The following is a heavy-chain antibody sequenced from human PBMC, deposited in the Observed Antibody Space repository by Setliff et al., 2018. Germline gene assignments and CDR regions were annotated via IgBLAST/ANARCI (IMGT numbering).Heavy chain of an antibody. CDR2: INAGNGNT. J-gene: IGHJ4*02. V-gene: IGHV1-3*01. Sequence: ASVKVSCKASGYTFASYAMHWVRQAPGQRLEWMGWINAGNGNTKYSQKFQGRVTITRDTSASTAYMELSSLRSEDTAVYYCATHGGYYYDSSGSFGAYWGQGTLVTVSS. D-gene: IGHD3-22*01. CDR1: GYTFASYA. CDR3: ATHGGYYYDSSGSFGAY.